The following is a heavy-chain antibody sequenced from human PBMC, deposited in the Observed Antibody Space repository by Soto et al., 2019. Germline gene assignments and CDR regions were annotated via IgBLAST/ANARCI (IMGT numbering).Heavy chain of an antibody. CDR2: ISSSSSYI. CDR3: ARAGDANYYDSSGYHTWFDP. J-gene: IGHJ5*02. Sequence: PGGSLRLSCAASGFTFSSYSMNWVRQAPGRGLEWVSSISSSSSYISYADAVKGRFTISRDNAKTSLYLQMNSLRAEDTAVYYGARAGDANYYDSSGYHTWFDPWGQGTLVTVSS. D-gene: IGHD3-22*01. CDR1: GFTFSSYS. V-gene: IGHV3-21*01.